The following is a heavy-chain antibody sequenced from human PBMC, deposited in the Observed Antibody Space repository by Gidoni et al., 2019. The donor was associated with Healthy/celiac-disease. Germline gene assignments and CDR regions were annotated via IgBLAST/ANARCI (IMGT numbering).Heavy chain of an antibody. Sequence: LQLQESGPGLVKPSETLSLTCTVSGGSLSSSSYYWGWIRQPPGKGLEWIGSSYYSGSTYYNPSLKSRVTISVDTSKNQFSLKLSSVTAADTAVYYCASPSGSYPRGYFDYWGQGTLVTVSS. CDR3: ASPSGSYPRGYFDY. V-gene: IGHV4-39*01. D-gene: IGHD1-26*01. CDR1: GGSLSSSSYY. CDR2: SYYSGST. J-gene: IGHJ4*02.